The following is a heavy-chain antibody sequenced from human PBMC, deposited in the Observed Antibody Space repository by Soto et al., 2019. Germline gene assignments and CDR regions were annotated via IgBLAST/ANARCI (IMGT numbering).Heavy chain of an antibody. V-gene: IGHV4-59*01. CDR1: GGSISSYY. D-gene: IGHD4-17*01. Sequence: TSETLSLTCTVSGGSISSYYWSWIRQPLGKGLEWIGYIYYSGSTNYNPSLKSRVTISVDTSKNQFSLKLSSVTAADTAVYYCARGLYGDYEGYYYYYGMDVWGQGTTVTVSS. CDR3: ARGLYGDYEGYYYYYGMDV. J-gene: IGHJ6*02. CDR2: IYYSGST.